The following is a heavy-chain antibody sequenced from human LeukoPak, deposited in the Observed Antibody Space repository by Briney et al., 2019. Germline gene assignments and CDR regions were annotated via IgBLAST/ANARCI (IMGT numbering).Heavy chain of an antibody. CDR1: GVTLSPYG. V-gene: IGHV3-30*18. Sequence: GMSLRLSCAASGVTLSPYGMHWVRQAPGKGLEWVAVISYEGGTQHYADSVKGRFIISRDDPRNTLYLQMNILRTEDTAVYYCAKEGTPQVSTWYDLWGQGTQVIVSS. CDR2: ISYEGGTQ. D-gene: IGHD3-10*01. J-gene: IGHJ5*02. CDR3: AKEGTPQVSTWYDL.